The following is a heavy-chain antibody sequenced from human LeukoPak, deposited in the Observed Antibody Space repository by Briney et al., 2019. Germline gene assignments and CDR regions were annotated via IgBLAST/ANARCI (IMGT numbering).Heavy chain of an antibody. CDR1: GFTFSSYA. D-gene: IGHD3-22*01. CDR3: ARDRGRRRGLITFDI. V-gene: IGHV3-23*01. J-gene: IGHJ3*02. Sequence: GGSLRLSCAVSGFTFSSYAMSWVRQAPGKGLEWVSAISGSGTSTYYADSVKGRFTISRDNSKNTLYLQMNSLRAEDTAVYYCARDRGRRRGLITFDIWGQGTMVTVSS. CDR2: ISGSGTST.